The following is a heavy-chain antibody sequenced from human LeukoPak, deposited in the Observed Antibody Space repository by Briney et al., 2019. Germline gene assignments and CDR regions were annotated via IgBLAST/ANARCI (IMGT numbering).Heavy chain of an antibody. Sequence: SETLSLTCTVSGGSISSSSYYWGWIRQPPVKGLEWIGSIYYSGSTYYNPSLKSRVTISVDTSKNQFSLKLSSVTAADTAVYYCASGDYGDYGTFDYWGQGTLVTVSS. D-gene: IGHD4-17*01. CDR3: ASGDYGDYGTFDY. CDR1: GGSISSSSYY. J-gene: IGHJ4*02. CDR2: IYYSGST. V-gene: IGHV4-39*01.